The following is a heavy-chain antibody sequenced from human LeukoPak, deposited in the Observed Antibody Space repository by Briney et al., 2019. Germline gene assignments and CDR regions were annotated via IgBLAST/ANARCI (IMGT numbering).Heavy chain of an antibody. J-gene: IGHJ6*03. CDR1: GFTFSSYE. D-gene: IGHD6-13*01. V-gene: IGHV3-48*03. CDR2: ISSSGSTI. Sequence: GGSLRLSCAASGFTFSSYEMNWVRQAPGKGLEWVSYISSSGSTIYYADSVKGRFTISRDNAKNSLYLQMNSLRAEDTAVYYCARVGIAAAENYYYYYMDVWGKGTTVTISS. CDR3: ARVGIAAAENYYYYYMDV.